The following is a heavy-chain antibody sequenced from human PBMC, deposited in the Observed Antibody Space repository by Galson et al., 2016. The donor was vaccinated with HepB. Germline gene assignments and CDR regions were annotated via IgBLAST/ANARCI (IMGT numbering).Heavy chain of an antibody. CDR3: AKGGGDYGGNFVFDY. D-gene: IGHD4-23*01. CDR2: ISGGGATT. V-gene: IGHV3-23*01. CDR1: GFTFRSYA. J-gene: IGHJ4*02. Sequence: SLRLPCAASGFTFRSYAMNWVRQVPGKGLEWVSGISGGGATTYYADSVKGRFTISRDNTKNTLYLQMNSLRAEDTAVYYCAKGGGDYGGNFVFDYWGQGSLVTVSS.